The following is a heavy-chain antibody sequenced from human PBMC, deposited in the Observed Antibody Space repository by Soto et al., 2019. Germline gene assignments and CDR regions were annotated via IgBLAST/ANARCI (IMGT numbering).Heavy chain of an antibody. CDR3: ARQNRHSNYYYYGMDV. J-gene: IGHJ6*02. Sequence: GESLKISCKGSGYSFTSYWIGWVRQMPGRGLEWMGIIYPGDSDTRYSPSFQGQVTISADKSISTAYLQWSSLKASDTAMYYCARQNRHSNYYYYGMDVWGQGTTVTVSS. V-gene: IGHV5-51*01. D-gene: IGHD4-4*01. CDR1: GYSFTSYW. CDR2: IYPGDSDT.